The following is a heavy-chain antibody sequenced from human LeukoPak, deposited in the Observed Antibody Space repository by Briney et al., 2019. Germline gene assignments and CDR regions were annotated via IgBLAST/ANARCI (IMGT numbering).Heavy chain of an antibody. CDR1: GFTFSSYA. CDR2: ISGSGGST. D-gene: IGHD3-22*01. CDR3: AKDYYDSSGYYPDY. Sequence: GGSLRLSCAASGFTFSSYAMSWVRQAPGKRLEWVSAISGSGGSTYYADSVKGRFTISRDNSKNTLYLQMNSLRAEDTAVYYCAKDYYDSSGYYPDYWGQGTLVTVSS. V-gene: IGHV3-23*01. J-gene: IGHJ4*02.